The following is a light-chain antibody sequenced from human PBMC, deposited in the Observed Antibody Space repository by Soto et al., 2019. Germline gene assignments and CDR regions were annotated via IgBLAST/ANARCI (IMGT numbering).Light chain of an antibody. CDR1: QSFSSSY. J-gene: IGKJ1*01. CDR3: QEYGSSRT. Sequence: EIVLTQSPGTLSLSPGERATLSCRASQSFSSSYLAWYQQKPGQAPRLLIYGASSRATGIPDRFSGSGSGTDFTLTISRLEPEDFAVYYCQEYGSSRTFGQGTKVVIK. CDR2: GAS. V-gene: IGKV3-20*01.